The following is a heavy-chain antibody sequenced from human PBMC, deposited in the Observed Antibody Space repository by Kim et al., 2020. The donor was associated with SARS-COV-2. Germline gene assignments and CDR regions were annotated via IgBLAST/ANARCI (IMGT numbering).Heavy chain of an antibody. Sequence: ASVKVSCKVSGYTLTELSMHWVRQAPGKGLEWMGGFDPEDGETIYAQKFQGRVTMTEDTSTDTAYMELSSLRSEDTAVYYCATTTVLGGDYWFDPWGQGTLVTVSS. J-gene: IGHJ5*02. CDR1: GYTLTELS. V-gene: IGHV1-24*01. CDR3: ATTTVLGGDYWFDP. D-gene: IGHD4-17*01. CDR2: FDPEDGET.